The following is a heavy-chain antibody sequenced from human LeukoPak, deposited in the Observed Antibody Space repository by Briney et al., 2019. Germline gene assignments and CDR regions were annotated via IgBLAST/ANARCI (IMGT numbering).Heavy chain of an antibody. CDR2: MNPNSGNT. CDR3: ARGDSLLRFLEWLIQIPYFDY. Sequence: ASVKVSCKVSGYTFTSYDINWVRQATGQGLEWMGWMNPNSGNTGYAQKFQGRVTMTRNTSISAAYMELSSLRSEDTAVYYCARGDSLLRFLEWLIQIPYFDYWGQGTLVTVSS. CDR1: GYTFTSYD. V-gene: IGHV1-8*01. D-gene: IGHD3-3*01. J-gene: IGHJ4*02.